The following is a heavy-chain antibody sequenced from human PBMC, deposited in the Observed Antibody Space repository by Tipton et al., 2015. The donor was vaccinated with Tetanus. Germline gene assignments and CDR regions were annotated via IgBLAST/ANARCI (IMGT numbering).Heavy chain of an antibody. Sequence: TLSLTCTVSGGSVRSGDYSWNWIRQPPGKGLEWLAYVSYSGRTNSNYSLKSRVTIALDPSKNQFSLRLTSVTAADTAVYYCALQTDNWFDPWGQGTLVTVSS. CDR1: GGSVRSGDYS. CDR2: VSYSGRT. V-gene: IGHV4-61*08. J-gene: IGHJ5*02. CDR3: ALQTDNWFDP.